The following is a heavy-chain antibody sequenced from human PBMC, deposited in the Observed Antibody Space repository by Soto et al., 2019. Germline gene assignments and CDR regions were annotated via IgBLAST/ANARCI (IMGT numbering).Heavy chain of an antibody. CDR1: GFTFSSYA. Sequence: EVQLLESGGGLVQPGGSLRLSCAASGFTFSSYAMSWVRQAPGKGLEWVSAISGSGGSTYYADSVKGRFTISRDNSKNTLHLQMNSLRAEDTAVYYCAKAPAHPYDFWSGYYLDYFDYWGQGTLVTVSS. V-gene: IGHV3-23*01. D-gene: IGHD3-3*01. CDR3: AKAPAHPYDFWSGYYLDYFDY. CDR2: ISGSGGST. J-gene: IGHJ4*02.